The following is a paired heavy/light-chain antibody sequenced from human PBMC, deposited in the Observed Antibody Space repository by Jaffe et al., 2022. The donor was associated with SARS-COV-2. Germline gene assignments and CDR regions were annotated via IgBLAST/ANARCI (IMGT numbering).Light chain of an antibody. J-gene: IGKJ2*01. CDR3: QQRSTWPLT. CDR2: DAS. Sequence: EIVLTQSPATLSLSPGERATLSCRASQSVSSYLAWYQQKLGQAPRLLIYDASNRATGIPARFSGSGSGTDFTLTISSLETEDFAVYFCQQRSTWPLTFGQGTKLEIK. V-gene: IGKV3-11*01. CDR1: QSVSSY.
Heavy chain of an antibody. CDR3: AKIAVAGTPDF. J-gene: IGHJ4*02. D-gene: IGHD6-19*01. Sequence: VQLVETGGGLIQPGGSLRLSCAASGFTVRSNYMSWVRQAPGKGLEWVSVIYSGGSTYYADSVKGRFTISRDNSKNTLYLQMNSLRAEDTAVYYCAKIAVAGTPDFWGQGTLVTVSS. CDR2: IYSGGST. V-gene: IGHV3-53*02. CDR1: GFTVRSNY.